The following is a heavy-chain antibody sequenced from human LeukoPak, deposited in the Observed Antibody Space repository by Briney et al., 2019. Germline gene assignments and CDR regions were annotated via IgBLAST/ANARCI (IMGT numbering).Heavy chain of an antibody. CDR3: ARIPVADDAFDI. CDR2: IYYSGST. V-gene: IGHV4-39*01. D-gene: IGHD6-19*01. J-gene: IGHJ3*02. CDR1: GGSISSSSYY. Sequence: PSETLSLTCSVSGGSISSSSYYWGWIRQPPGKGLEWIGSIYYSGSTYYNPSLKSRVTISVDTSKSQFSPKLSSVTAADTAVYYCARIPVADDAFDIWGQGTMVTVSS.